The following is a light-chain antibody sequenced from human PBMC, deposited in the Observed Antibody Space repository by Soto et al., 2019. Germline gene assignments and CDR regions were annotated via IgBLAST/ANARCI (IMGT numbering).Light chain of an antibody. J-gene: IGKJ1*01. Sequence: DIQMTQSPSTLSASVGDRVTITCRGSQSTSSYLAWYQQKPGKAPKLLIYQASSLENGVPSRFSGSGSGTEFSLTISSLQPEDFAVYYCQQYGSSLTWTFGQGTKVDIK. V-gene: IGKV1-5*03. CDR1: QSTSSY. CDR3: QQYGSSLTWT. CDR2: QAS.